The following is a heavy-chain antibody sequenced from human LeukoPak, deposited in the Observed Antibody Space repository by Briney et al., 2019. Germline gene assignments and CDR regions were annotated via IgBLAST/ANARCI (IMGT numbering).Heavy chain of an antibody. V-gene: IGHV4-38-2*02. Sequence: SETLSLTCTVSGYSISSGYYWGWIRQPPGKGLEWIGSIYHTCTSYYPPSLKSPVTISVATSKNQFSLNLSSVTAADTSVYYCARASYCSSTSCYYEGAFDIWGQGTMVTVSS. CDR3: ARASYCSSTSCYYEGAFDI. CDR2: IYHTCTS. D-gene: IGHD2-2*01. J-gene: IGHJ3*02. CDR1: GYSISSGYY.